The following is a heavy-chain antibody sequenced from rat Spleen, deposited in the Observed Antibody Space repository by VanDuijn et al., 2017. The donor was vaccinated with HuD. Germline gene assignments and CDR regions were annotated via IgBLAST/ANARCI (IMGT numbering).Heavy chain of an antibody. J-gene: IGHJ2*01. V-gene: IGHV5-29*01. Sequence: EVQLVESGGGLVQPGRSLKLSCAASGFTFSNYGMAWVRQAPTKGLEWVATISYDGSSTYYRDSVKGRFTISRDNAKSTLYLQMNSLRSEDTATYYCTRDRLGADYFDYWGQGVMVTVSS. D-gene: IGHD5-1*01. CDR2: ISYDGSST. CDR1: GFTFSNYG. CDR3: TRDRLGADYFDY.